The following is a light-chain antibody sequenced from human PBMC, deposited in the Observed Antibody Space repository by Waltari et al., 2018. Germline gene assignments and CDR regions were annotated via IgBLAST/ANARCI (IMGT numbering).Light chain of an antibody. CDR3: QQYAGSRPT. CDR1: QSVSSSD. V-gene: IGKV3-20*01. J-gene: IGKJ4*01. CDR2: GAS. Sequence: EIVLAQSPGTLSLSPGERATLSCRASQSVSSSDLAWYQQKPGQAPRRLSYGASSRATGIPDRFSGSGSGTDFSLTISRLEPEDFGLYYCQQYAGSRPTFGGGTKVEIK.